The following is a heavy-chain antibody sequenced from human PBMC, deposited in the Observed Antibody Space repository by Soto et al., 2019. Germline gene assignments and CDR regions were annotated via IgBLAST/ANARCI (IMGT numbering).Heavy chain of an antibody. CDR3: TRDGRGLGRLSLFEY. CDR1: GYTLTELS. CDR2: FDPEDGET. V-gene: IGHV1-24*01. J-gene: IGHJ4*02. Sequence: ASVKVSCKVSGYTLTELSMHWVRQAPGKGLEWMGGFDPEDGETIYAQKFQGRVTMTEDTSTDTAYMELSSLRIEDTAVYYCTRDGRGLGRLSLFEYWGQGVLGTVSA. D-gene: IGHD2-21*02.